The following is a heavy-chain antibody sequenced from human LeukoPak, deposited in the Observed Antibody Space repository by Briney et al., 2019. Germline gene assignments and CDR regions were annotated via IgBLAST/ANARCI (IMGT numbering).Heavy chain of an antibody. Sequence: PGGALDLSCAAAGFTFSSYEMNWGRQAPGKGVEWGSYISSGGRTIYYEDSVKARFTISRHNANHSLYLQMNSLRAEDTAVYYCARGGYTVTTYRVYWGQGTLVTVSS. D-gene: IGHD4-17*01. J-gene: IGHJ4*02. CDR1: GFTFSSYE. CDR2: ISSGGRTI. CDR3: ARGGYTVTTYRVY. V-gene: IGHV3-48*03.